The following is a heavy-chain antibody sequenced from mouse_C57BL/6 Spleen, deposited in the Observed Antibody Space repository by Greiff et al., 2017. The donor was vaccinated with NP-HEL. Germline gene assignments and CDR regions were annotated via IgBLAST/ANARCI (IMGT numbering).Heavy chain of an antibody. CDR3: AKDYYSNWYFEV. CDR1: GYTFTSYW. D-gene: IGHD2-5*01. V-gene: IGHV1-69*01. Sequence: QVQLQQPGAELVMPGASVKLSCKASGYTFTSYWMHWVKQRPGQGLEWIGEIDPSDSYTNYNQTFKGKSTLTVDKSSSTAYMQRSSLTSEDAAGYYCAKDYYSNWYFEVWGTGTTVTVSS. CDR2: IDPSDSYT. J-gene: IGHJ1*03.